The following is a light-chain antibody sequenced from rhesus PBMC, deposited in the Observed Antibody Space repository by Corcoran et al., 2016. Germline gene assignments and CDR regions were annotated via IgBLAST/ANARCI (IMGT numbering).Light chain of an antibody. CDR2: YAS. CDR1: QDISKY. J-gene: IGKJ1*01. V-gene: IGKV1S14*01. Sequence: DIQMTQSPSSLSASVGDTVTITCRASQDISKYVAWYQQKPGNAPKPLIYYASTLESGVPSRFRGSGSGTDFTLTFSSLQPEDFAIYYCQQHNSYPQTFGQGTKVEIK. CDR3: QQHNSYPQT.